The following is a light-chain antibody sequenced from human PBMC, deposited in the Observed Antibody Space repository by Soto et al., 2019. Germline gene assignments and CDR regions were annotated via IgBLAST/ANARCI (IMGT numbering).Light chain of an antibody. J-gene: IGKJ4*01. Sequence: DIQMTQSPATLSASVGDRVTVPCRASQSISTLLAWYQQKPGKAPKLLIDKASNLESGVPSRFSGSGPGAEFTLTISSLQPDDFATYYCLQYNSYPFTFGGGTKVDIK. V-gene: IGKV1-5*03. CDR3: LQYNSYPFT. CDR1: QSISTL. CDR2: KAS.